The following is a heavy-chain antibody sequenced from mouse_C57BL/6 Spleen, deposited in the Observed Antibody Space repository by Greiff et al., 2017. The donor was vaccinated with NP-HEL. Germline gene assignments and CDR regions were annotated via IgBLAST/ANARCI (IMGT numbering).Heavy chain of an antibody. V-gene: IGHV1-50*01. J-gene: IGHJ4*01. CDR1: GYTFTSYW. Sequence: QVQLQQSGAELVKPGASVKLSCKASGYTFTSYWMQWVKQRPGQGLEWIGEIDPSDSYTNYNQKFKGKATLTVDTSSSTAYMQLSSLTSEDSAVYYCAREDRISSAMDYWGQGTSVTVSS. D-gene: IGHD1-1*01. CDR3: AREDRISSAMDY. CDR2: IDPSDSYT.